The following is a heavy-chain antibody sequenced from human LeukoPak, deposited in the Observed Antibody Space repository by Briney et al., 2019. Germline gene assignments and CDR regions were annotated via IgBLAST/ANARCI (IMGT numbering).Heavy chain of an antibody. CDR3: ARDRLSSSWRTDAFDI. V-gene: IGHV3-21*01. CDR1: GFTFSSYS. D-gene: IGHD6-13*01. J-gene: IGHJ3*02. CDR2: ISSSSSYI. Sequence: GGSLRLSCVASGFTFSSYSMNWVRQAPGKGLEWVSSISSSSSYIYYADSVKGRFTISRDNAKNSLYLQMNSLRAEDTAVYYCARDRLSSSWRTDAFDIWGQGTMVTVSS.